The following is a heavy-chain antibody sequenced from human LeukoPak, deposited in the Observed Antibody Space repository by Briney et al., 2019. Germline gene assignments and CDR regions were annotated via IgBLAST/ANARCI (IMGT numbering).Heavy chain of an antibody. J-gene: IGHJ4*02. D-gene: IGHD6-6*01. Sequence: ASVKVSCKAFGYTFTSNYMHWVRQAPGQGPEWMGVISPSGGTNYAQKFQGRVTMTRDTSISTAYMELSRLRSDDTAVYYCAREQLVPGQYYFDYWGQGTLVTVSS. CDR2: ISPSGGT. CDR1: GYTFTSNY. V-gene: IGHV1-2*02. CDR3: AREQLVPGQYYFDY.